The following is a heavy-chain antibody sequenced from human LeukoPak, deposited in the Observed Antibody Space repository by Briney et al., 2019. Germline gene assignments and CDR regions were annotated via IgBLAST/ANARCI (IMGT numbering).Heavy chain of an antibody. CDR2: IIPISGTA. V-gene: IGHV1-69*06. CDR1: GGTFSSYA. D-gene: IGHD6-19*01. J-gene: IGHJ4*02. CDR3: ARGAYSSGSYYFDH. Sequence: ASVKVSCKASGGTFSSYAISWVRQAPGQGLEWMGGIIPISGTANYAQKFQGRVTITADKSTRTAYMQLSSLRSEDTAVYYCARGAYSSGSYYFDHWGQGTLVTVSS.